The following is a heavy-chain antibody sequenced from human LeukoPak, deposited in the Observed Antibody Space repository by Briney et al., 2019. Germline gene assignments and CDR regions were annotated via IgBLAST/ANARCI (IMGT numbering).Heavy chain of an antibody. J-gene: IGHJ5*02. D-gene: IGHD2-21*01. CDR2: IYYSGTT. Sequence: SETLSLTCTVSGGSIRSSNHYWAWIRQPPGKGLEWIASIYYSGTTYYNSSLKSRVTISVDPSQNQFSLKLSSVTAADTAVYFCARKSLRIGSNNWFDPWGQGTLVTVSS. CDR3: ARKSLRIGSNNWFDP. CDR1: GGSIRSSNHY. V-gene: IGHV4-39*01.